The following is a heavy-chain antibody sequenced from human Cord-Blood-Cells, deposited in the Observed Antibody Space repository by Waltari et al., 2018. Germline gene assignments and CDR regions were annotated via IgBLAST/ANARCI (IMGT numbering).Heavy chain of an antibody. J-gene: IGHJ4*02. CDR2: IWYDGSNK. CDR3: ARYSWNDYYFDY. Sequence: QVQLVESGGVVVQPVRSLRLSCAASGFTFSSYGMHWVRQAPGKGLEWMAVIWYDGSNKYYADSVKGRFTISRDNSKNTLYLQMNSLRAEDTAVYYCARYSWNDYYFDYWGQGTLVTVSS. V-gene: IGHV3-33*01. CDR1: GFTFSSYG. D-gene: IGHD1-1*01.